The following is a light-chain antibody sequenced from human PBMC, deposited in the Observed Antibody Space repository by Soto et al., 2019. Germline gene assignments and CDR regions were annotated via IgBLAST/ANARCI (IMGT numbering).Light chain of an antibody. CDR3: QHYNSYPWT. CDR2: KAS. J-gene: IGKJ1*01. Sequence: IQMTQSVSILPASVGARVTITRRASQSIGSWVAWYQQKPGRAPNLLIHKASHLESGVPSRCSGSGSGTEFTLTISSLQPGDFATYYCQHYNSYPWTFGQGTKVDI. CDR1: QSIGSW. V-gene: IGKV1-5*03.